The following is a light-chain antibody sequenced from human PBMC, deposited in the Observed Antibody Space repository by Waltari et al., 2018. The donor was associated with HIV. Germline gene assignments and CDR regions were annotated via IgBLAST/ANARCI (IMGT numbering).Light chain of an antibody. Sequence: QSALTQPASVPASFGPSIPISCTGTSSDVGSYNLVSSYEYHPDKAPKHIIYEVSTRPSGVSNRFSGSKSGNTASLTVSGLQAEDEAHYYCCSYTRSGIPFGGGTKLTVL. CDR1: SSDVGSYNL. V-gene: IGLV2-23*02. J-gene: IGLJ2*01. CDR2: EVS. CDR3: CSYTRSGIP.